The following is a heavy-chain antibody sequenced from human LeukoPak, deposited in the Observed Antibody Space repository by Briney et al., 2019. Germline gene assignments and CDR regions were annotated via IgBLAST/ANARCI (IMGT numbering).Heavy chain of an antibody. CDR2: IIPIFGTA. V-gene: IGHV1-69*01. Sequence: AASVKVSCKASGGTFSSYAISWVRQAPGQGLEWMGGIIPIFGTANYAQKFQGRVTITADESTSTAYMELSSLRSEDTAVYYCARAPYCGGDCSPISNYMDVWGKGTTVTISS. D-gene: IGHD2-21*02. J-gene: IGHJ6*03. CDR3: ARAPYCGGDCSPISNYMDV. CDR1: GGTFSSYA.